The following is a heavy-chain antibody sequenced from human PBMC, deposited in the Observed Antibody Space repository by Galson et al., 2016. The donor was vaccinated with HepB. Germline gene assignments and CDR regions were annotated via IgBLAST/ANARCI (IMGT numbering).Heavy chain of an antibody. Sequence: SLRLSCAASGFTFRTYWMHWVRQSPGMGLVWVSRISSDGLTTTYADSVKGRFTISRDNGRNTLYLQMNSLRAEDTAVYYCARRRGSGSHDYWGQGTLVTVSS. J-gene: IGHJ4*02. CDR3: ARRRGSGSHDY. CDR1: GFTFRTYW. D-gene: IGHD3-10*01. CDR2: ISSDGLTT. V-gene: IGHV3-74*03.